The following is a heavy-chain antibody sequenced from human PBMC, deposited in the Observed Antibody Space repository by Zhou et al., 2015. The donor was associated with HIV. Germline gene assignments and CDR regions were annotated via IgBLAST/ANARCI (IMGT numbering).Heavy chain of an antibody. CDR3: ARAQEGPRYCSGGSCYVPFDY. V-gene: IGHV1-69*01. CDR2: IMPFVGSP. Sequence: QVHLVQSGAEVKKPGSSVTLSCKSTGGGFFSNAFNWVRQAPGQGLVWMGGIMPFVGSPNYAQKFQGRVTITADESTSTAYMELSSLRSEDTAVYYCARAQEGPRYCSGGSCYVPFDYWGQGTLVTVSS. D-gene: IGHD2-15*01. J-gene: IGHJ4*02. CDR1: GGGFFSNA.